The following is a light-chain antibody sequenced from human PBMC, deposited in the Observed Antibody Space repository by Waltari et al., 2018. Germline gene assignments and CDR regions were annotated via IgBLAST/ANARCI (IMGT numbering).Light chain of an antibody. CDR2: EDN. CDR1: SSTIGNTF. CDR3: GTWDSSLSGAV. Sequence: QSVLTQPPSVSAAPGQRVPISCSGGSSTIGNTFVSWYRQFPGTAPKLLIYEDNERPSGVPGRFSGSKSGTSATLDITGLQAGDEADYYCGTWDSSLSGAVFGGGTHLTVL. J-gene: IGLJ7*01. V-gene: IGLV1-51*02.